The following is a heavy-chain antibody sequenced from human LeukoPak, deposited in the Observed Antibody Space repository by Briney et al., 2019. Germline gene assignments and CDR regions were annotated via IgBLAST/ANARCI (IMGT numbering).Heavy chain of an antibody. Sequence: GGSLRLSCAASGFTFSSYSMNWVRQAPGKGLEWVSSISSSSSYIYYADSVKGRFTISRDNAKNPLYLQMNSLRAEDTAVYYCAREDSSSAAFDYWGQGTLVTISS. CDR1: GFTFSSYS. D-gene: IGHD6-6*01. V-gene: IGHV3-21*01. CDR2: ISSSSSYI. CDR3: AREDSSSAAFDY. J-gene: IGHJ4*02.